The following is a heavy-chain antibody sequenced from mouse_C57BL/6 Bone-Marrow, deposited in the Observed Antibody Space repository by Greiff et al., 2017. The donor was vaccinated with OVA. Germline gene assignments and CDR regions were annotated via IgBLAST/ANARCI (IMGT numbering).Heavy chain of an antibody. D-gene: IGHD1-1*01. CDR2: ISDGGSYT. V-gene: IGHV5-4*03. J-gene: IGHJ2*01. CDR3: ARNYYGSLFDY. CDR1: GFTFSSYA. Sequence: EVNVVESGGGLVKPGGSLKLSCAASGFTFSSYAMSWVRQTPEKRLEWVATISDGGSYTYYPDNVKGRFTISRDNAKNNLYLQMSHLKSEDTAMYYCARNYYGSLFDYWGQGTTLTVSS.